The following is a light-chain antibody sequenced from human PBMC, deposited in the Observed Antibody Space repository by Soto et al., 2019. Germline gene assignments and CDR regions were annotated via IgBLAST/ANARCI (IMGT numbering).Light chain of an antibody. CDR3: SSYASSRDVF. CDR2: EVS. Sequence: QSVLTQPASVSGSPGQSITISCTGTSSDVGGYNYVSWYQQYPGKAPKLMIYEVSNRPSGVSNRFSGSKSGNTASLTISGLQAEDEADYYCSSYASSRDVFFGGGTKVTVL. J-gene: IGLJ2*01. CDR1: SSDVGGYNY. V-gene: IGLV2-14*01.